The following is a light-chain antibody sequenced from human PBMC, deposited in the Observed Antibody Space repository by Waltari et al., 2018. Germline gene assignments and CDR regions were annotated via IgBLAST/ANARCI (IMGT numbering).Light chain of an antibody. Sequence: QSALTQPRPVAGSPGPAVTIHCTGPSPDVGPYSHVSWYQQLPDKAPKLMIYDVTNWPSGVPGRFSGSRSGNTASLTISGLQAEDEADYYCCSYAGSYIWVFGGGTKLTVL. J-gene: IGLJ3*02. CDR1: SPDVGPYSH. CDR2: DVT. CDR3: CSYAGSYIWV. V-gene: IGLV2-11*01.